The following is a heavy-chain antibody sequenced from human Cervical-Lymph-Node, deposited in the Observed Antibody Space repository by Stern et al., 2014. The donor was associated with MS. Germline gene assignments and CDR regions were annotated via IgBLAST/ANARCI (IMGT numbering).Heavy chain of an antibody. V-gene: IGHV1-2*02. Sequence: QVQLVQSGAEVKKPGASVKVSCKASGYTFTDYYMHWVRQAPGQGLEYVGWVNPNNGVTNYAQKFQDRVTVTSDTSISTAYMELSRLTSGDTAVYYCAHFRLGSEFWGQGTLVTVSS. J-gene: IGHJ4*02. CDR1: GYTFTDYY. CDR3: AHFRLGSEF. D-gene: IGHD3/OR15-3a*01. CDR2: VNPNNGVT.